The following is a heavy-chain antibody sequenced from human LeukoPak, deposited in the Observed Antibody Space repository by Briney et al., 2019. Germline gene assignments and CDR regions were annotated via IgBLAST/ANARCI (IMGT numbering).Heavy chain of an antibody. D-gene: IGHD3-3*01. CDR2: IDPEDGGT. J-gene: IGHJ4*02. CDR3: TTGEVLRFRY. Sequence: GASVKDSCKASGYKFTDYYIHWVRQAPGKGLEWMGRIDPEDGGTKSAPTFQGRLTIVADTSTDTVSMRLSSLGSEDTAIYFCTTGEVLRFRYWGQGALITVSS. CDR1: GYKFTDYY. V-gene: IGHV1-69-2*01.